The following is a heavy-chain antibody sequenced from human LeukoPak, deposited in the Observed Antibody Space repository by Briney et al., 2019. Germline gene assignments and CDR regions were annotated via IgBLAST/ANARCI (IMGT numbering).Heavy chain of an antibody. V-gene: IGHV4-34*01. J-gene: IGHJ4*02. CDR2: INHSGST. CDR1: GGSISSYY. D-gene: IGHD5-18*01. Sequence: MTSETLSLTCTFSGGSISSYYWSWIRQPPGKGLEWIGEINHSGSTNYNPSLKSRVTISVDTSKKQFSLKPRSLPAADTAVYYCARSRGDSYPGTKFDYWGQGTLVTVSS. CDR3: ARSRGDSYPGTKFDY.